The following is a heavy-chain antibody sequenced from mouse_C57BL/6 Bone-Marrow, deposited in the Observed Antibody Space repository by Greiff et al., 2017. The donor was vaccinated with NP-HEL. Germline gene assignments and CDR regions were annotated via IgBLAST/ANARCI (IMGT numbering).Heavy chain of an antibody. D-gene: IGHD1-1*01. V-gene: IGHV1-15*01. J-gene: IGHJ1*03. CDR2: IDPETGGT. CDR3: TSHGSSYEWYFDV. CDR1: GYTFTDYE. Sequence: VQLQQSGAELVRPGASVTLSCKASGYTFTDYEMHWVKQTPVHGLEWIGAIDPETGGTAYNQKFKGKAILTADKSSSTAYMELRSLTSEDSAVYYCTSHGSSYEWYFDVWGTGTTVTVSS.